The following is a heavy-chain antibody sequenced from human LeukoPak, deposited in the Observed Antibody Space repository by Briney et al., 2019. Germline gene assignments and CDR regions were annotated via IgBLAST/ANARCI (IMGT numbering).Heavy chain of an antibody. D-gene: IGHD4-17*01. CDR3: ARQYGPRHFDY. V-gene: IGHV3-7*01. CDR2: IKQDGSEK. J-gene: IGHJ4*02. Sequence: GGSLRLSCAASGFTFSSYWMSWARQAPGKGLEWAANIKQDGSEKYYVDSVKGRFTISRDNAKNSLYLQMNSLRAEDTAVYYCARQYGPRHFDYWGQGTLVTVSS. CDR1: GFTFSSYW.